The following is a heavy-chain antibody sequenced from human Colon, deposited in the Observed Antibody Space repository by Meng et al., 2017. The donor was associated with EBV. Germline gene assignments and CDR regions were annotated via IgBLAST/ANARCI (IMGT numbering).Heavy chain of an antibody. CDR2: IHHSGSA. D-gene: IGHD2-21*01. CDR1: GGSMSSCNHY. J-gene: IGHJ4*02. Sequence: HGQLQEAGPGLDEPSQPLSLTCTVSGGSMSSCNHYWSSSRQPPGKGLDWIGYIHHSGSAYYNPSLKSRVSISVDTSKNQFSLNLNSMTAADTAVYYCASFDHIPRRNYFDYWGQGTLVTVSS. V-gene: IGHV4-30-4*01. CDR3: ASFDHIPRRNYFDY.